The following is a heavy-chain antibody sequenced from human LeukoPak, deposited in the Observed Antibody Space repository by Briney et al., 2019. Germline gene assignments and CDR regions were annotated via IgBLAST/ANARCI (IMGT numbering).Heavy chain of an antibody. CDR2: IYYSGST. CDR1: GGSISSYY. V-gene: IGHV4-59*08. CDR3: ARYTMVRGGNYYGMDV. Sequence: SETLSLTCTVSGGSISSYYWSWIRQPPGKGLEWIGYIYYSGSTNYNPSLKSRVTISVDTSKNQFSLKLSSVTAADTAVYYCARYTMVRGGNYYGMDVWGQGTTVTVSS. J-gene: IGHJ6*02. D-gene: IGHD3-10*01.